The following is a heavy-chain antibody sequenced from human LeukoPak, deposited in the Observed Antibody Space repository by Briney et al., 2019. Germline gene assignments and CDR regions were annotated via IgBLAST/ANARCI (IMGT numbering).Heavy chain of an antibody. D-gene: IGHD2/OR15-2a*01. CDR2: INHSGST. V-gene: IGHV4-34*01. CDR3: ARQRNSPFDP. J-gene: IGHJ5*02. CDR1: GGSFSGYY. Sequence: SETLSLTCAVYGGSFSGYYWSWIRQPPGKGLEWIGEINHSGSTNYNPSLKSRVTISVDTSKNQFSLKLSSVTAADTAVYYCARQRNSPFDPWGQGTLVTVSS.